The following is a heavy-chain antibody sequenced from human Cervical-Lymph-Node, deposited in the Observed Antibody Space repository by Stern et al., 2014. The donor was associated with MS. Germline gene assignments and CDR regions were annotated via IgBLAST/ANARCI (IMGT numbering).Heavy chain of an antibody. D-gene: IGHD6-19*01. CDR1: GGSISSYY. J-gene: IGHJ5*02. Sequence: QVQLQESGPGLVKPSETLSLTCTVSGGSISSYYWSWIRQPPGKGLEWIGFIHYSGSTNSNPSLKSRGTITVDQYQNPFTLKLSSVTAADTAVYYCARALGVAGPSNWFDPWGQGTLVTVSS. CDR2: IHYSGST. CDR3: ARALGVAGPSNWFDP. V-gene: IGHV4-59*01.